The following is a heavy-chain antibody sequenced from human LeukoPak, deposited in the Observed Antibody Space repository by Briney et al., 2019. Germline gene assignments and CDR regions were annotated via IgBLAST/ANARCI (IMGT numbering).Heavy chain of an antibody. CDR2: ISRNSYT. J-gene: IGHJ4*02. V-gene: IGHV3-11*06. CDR1: GLTFSDYY. Sequence: GGSLRLSCAASGLTFSDYYMSWIRQAPGKGLEWVSYISRNSYTNYADSVKGRFTISRDNAKNSLHLQMASLRAEDTAVYYCARMGIAAVGAYYFDYWGQGTLVAVSS. CDR3: ARMGIAAVGAYYFDY. D-gene: IGHD6-13*01.